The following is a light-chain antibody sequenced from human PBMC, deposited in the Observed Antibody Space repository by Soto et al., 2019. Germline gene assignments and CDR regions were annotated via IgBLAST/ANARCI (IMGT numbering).Light chain of an antibody. CDR2: AAS. CDR3: QKYGSSSYT. J-gene: IGKJ2*01. Sequence: EIVLTQSPGNLSLSPGERATLSCRASQSISSSYLAWYQQKPGQAPRLLIYAASSRATGIPDRFSGSGSGTDFTLTISRLEPEDFAVYYCQKYGSSSYTFGQGTQLEIK. CDR1: QSISSSY. V-gene: IGKV3-20*01.